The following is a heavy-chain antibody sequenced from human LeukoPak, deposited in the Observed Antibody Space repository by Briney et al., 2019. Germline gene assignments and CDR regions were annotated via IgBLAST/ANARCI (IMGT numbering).Heavy chain of an antibody. J-gene: IGHJ4*02. CDR1: GFTFSGSA. V-gene: IGHV3-73*01. CDR3: GTYGDPGRGKGIFDY. Sequence: PGGSLRLSCAASGFTFSGSAMHWVRQASGKGLEWVGRIRSKANSYATAYAASVKGRFTISRDDSKNTAYLQMNSLKTEDTAVYYCGTYGDPGRGKGIFDYWGQGTLVTVSS. CDR2: IRSKANSYAT. D-gene: IGHD4-17*01.